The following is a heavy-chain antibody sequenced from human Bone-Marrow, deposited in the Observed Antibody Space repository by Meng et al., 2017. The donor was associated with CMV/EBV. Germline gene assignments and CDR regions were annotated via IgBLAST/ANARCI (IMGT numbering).Heavy chain of an antibody. J-gene: IGHJ5*02. CDR3: AIRGFGELSTGGFDP. V-gene: IGHV3-21*04. Sequence: GESLKISCAASGFTFSSYSMNWVRQAPGKGLEWVSSISSSSSYIYYADSVKGRFTISRDNAKNSLFLQMNSLRAEDTAVYYCAIRGFGELSTGGFDPWGQGTLVTVSS. CDR2: ISSSSSYI. D-gene: IGHD3-10*01. CDR1: GFTFSSYS.